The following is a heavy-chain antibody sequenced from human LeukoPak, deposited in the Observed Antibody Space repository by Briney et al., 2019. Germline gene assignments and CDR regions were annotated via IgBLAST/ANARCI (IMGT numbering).Heavy chain of an antibody. CDR3: ARDSRAAATGGIF. Sequence: PSETLSLTCTVSGGSISSYYWSWIRQPPGKGLEWIGYIYYSGSTNYNPSLKSRVIISVDTSKNQFSLKLSSVTAADTAVYYCARDSRAAATGGIFWGQGTLVTVSS. D-gene: IGHD6-13*01. J-gene: IGHJ4*02. CDR2: IYYSGST. V-gene: IGHV4-59*01. CDR1: GGSISSYY.